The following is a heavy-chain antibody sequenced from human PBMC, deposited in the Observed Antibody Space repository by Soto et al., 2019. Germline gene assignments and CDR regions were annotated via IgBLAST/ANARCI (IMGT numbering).Heavy chain of an antibody. V-gene: IGHV1-3*01. CDR3: ARDPGYSYGYN. J-gene: IGHJ4*02. D-gene: IGHD5-18*01. Sequence: QVQLVQSGAEVKKPGASVKVSCKASGYTFTSYAMHWVRQAPGQRLEWMGWINAGNGNTKYSQKLQGRVTITRDTSASRGYMELSSLRSEDTAVYYCARDPGYSYGYNWGQGTLVTVSS. CDR1: GYTFTSYA. CDR2: INAGNGNT.